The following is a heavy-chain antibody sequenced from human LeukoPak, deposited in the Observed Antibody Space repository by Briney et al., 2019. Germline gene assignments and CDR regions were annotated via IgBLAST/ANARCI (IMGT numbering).Heavy chain of an antibody. CDR2: MNPHSGDT. V-gene: IGHV1-8*02. CDR3: ARSRPGPAGRYNWNVWRKQKDYYYGLVV. D-gene: IGHD1-20*01. Sequence: ASVKVSCTASGGTFSSYAINWVRQATGQGLEWVGWMNPHSGDTGYEQRFLGRVTMTRNTSINTAYMELSSLRSEDTAVYYCARSRPGPAGRYNWNVWRKQKDYYYGLVVWGQGTTVTVS. J-gene: IGHJ6*02. CDR1: GGTFSSYA.